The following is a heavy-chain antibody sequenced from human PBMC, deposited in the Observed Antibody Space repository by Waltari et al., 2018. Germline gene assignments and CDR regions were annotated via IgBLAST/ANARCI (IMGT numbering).Heavy chain of an antibody. Sequence: EVQLVESGGGLVQPGGSLRLSCAASGFTFSSYEMNWVRQAPGKGLEWVSYISSSGSTIYYADSGKGRCTISRDNAKNSLYLQMNSLRAEDTAVYYCARDLQMVVATTSRPFDYWGQGTLVTVSS. V-gene: IGHV3-48*03. J-gene: IGHJ4*02. CDR3: ARDLQMVVATTSRPFDY. D-gene: IGHD5-12*01. CDR2: ISSSGSTI. CDR1: GFTFSSYE.